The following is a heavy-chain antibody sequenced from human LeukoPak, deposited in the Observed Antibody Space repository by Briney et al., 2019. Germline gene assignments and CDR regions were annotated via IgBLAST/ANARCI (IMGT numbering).Heavy chain of an antibody. Sequence: GGSLRLSCVDSRFIVSSDYMIWVRQAPGKGLEWVAGIADGDDRFYADSVKGRFSISRDNSKNTVDLQMNSLRVEDTAVYYCAKDYVSGDGYWDFDYWGQGTLVTVSS. D-gene: IGHD5-24*01. CDR1: RFIVSSDY. CDR3: AKDYVSGDGYWDFDY. J-gene: IGHJ4*02. CDR2: IADGDDR. V-gene: IGHV3-53*01.